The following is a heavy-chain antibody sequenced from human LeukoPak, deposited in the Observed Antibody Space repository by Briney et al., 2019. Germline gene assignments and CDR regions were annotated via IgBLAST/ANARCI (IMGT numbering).Heavy chain of an antibody. Sequence: SVRVSCKASGFTFTNSAMQWVRQARGQPLEWIGWIVVGSGNTNHAQKFQERVTITRDMSTSTAYMELSSLRSEDTAVYYCAAVNSGSNFDGFDIWGQGTMVTVSS. CDR2: IVVGSGNT. V-gene: IGHV1-58*02. D-gene: IGHD1-26*01. J-gene: IGHJ3*02. CDR3: AAVNSGSNFDGFDI. CDR1: GFTFTNSA.